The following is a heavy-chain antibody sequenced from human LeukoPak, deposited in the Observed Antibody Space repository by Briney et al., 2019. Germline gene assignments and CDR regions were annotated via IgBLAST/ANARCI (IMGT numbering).Heavy chain of an antibody. Sequence: SETLSLTCTVSGGSISSGSYYWNWIRQPAGKGLEWIGRIYTSGNTNYNPSLKSRVTISVDTSKNQFSLELSSVTAADTAVYYCATSRRPSSTDLNRGHVSPQYFRHWGQGSLVTVSS. CDR3: ATSRRPSSTDLNRGHVSPQYFRH. D-gene: IGHD6-6*01. CDR1: GGSISSGSYY. J-gene: IGHJ1*01. V-gene: IGHV4-61*02. CDR2: IYTSGNT.